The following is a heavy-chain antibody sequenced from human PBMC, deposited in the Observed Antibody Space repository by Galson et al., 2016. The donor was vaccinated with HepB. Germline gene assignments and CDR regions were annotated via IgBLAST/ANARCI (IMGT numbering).Heavy chain of an antibody. V-gene: IGHV5-10-1*01. CDR2: LDPSDYDT. J-gene: IGHJ4*02. CDR1: GYTFTTYW. Sequence: SGAEVKKPGESLKILCKASGYTFTTYWITWVRQVPGKGLEWVGRLDPSDYDTNYNPSFFGQVTISTDRSISTAYLQWSSLKASDSAIYYCARQGRYHFESKGDYWGPGTLVTVSS. D-gene: IGHD3-3*02. CDR3: ARQGRYHFESKGDY.